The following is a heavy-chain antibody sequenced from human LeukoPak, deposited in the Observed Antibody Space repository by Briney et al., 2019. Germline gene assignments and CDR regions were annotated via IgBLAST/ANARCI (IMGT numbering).Heavy chain of an antibody. Sequence: GESLKIPCQASGYISTSCCSRWVGQLPGRGREWMGAVYPGDSGNRYSPDFKGEVTISVHKTISTAYLTSSSLKTAETATVYYAGLPSVRGVDPYFDSWGHGTLVTVSS. CDR2: VYPGDSGN. J-gene: IGHJ5*01. D-gene: IGHD3-10*01. CDR3: AGLPSVRGVDPYFDS. CDR1: GYISTSCC. V-gene: IGHV5-51*01.